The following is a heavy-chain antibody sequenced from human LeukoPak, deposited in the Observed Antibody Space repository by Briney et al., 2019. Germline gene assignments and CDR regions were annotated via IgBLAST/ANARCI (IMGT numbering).Heavy chain of an antibody. CDR1: GFTFGDYA. CDR2: TRSKAYGGTT. Sequence: GRSLRLSCTASGFTFGDYAMSWFRQAPGKGLEWVGFTRSKAYGGTTEYAASVKVRFTISRDDSKSIAYLQMNSLKTEDTAVYYCTSRGSLLDGNDYWGQGTLVTVSS. V-gene: IGHV3-49*03. D-gene: IGHD1-26*01. CDR3: TSRGSLLDGNDY. J-gene: IGHJ4*02.